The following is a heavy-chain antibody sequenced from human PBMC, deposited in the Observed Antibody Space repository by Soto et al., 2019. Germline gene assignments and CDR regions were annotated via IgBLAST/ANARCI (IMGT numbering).Heavy chain of an antibody. V-gene: IGHV4-34*01. Sequence: QVQLQQWGAGLLKPSETLSLTCAVYGGSFSGYQWSWIRQTPGKGLEWIGEINDSGNINYNPSLRSRVPIFLDPPKTQISLKLSSVTAADSAVYYCARGLILWFGELSRRGGYYYYMDVWGKGTTVTVSS. CDR3: ARGLILWFGELSRRGGYYYYMDV. D-gene: IGHD3-10*01. CDR2: INDSGNI. J-gene: IGHJ6*03. CDR1: GGSFSGYQ.